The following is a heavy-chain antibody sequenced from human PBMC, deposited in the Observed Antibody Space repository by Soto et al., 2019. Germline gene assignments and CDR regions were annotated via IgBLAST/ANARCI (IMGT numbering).Heavy chain of an antibody. CDR1: GYSFTSYW. V-gene: IGHV5-10-1*01. J-gene: IGHJ6*02. CDR3: ARRSRFLGVDDYYGMDV. Sequence: PGESLKISCQGSGYSFTSYWISWVRQMPGKGLEWMGRVDPSDSYTNYSPSFQGHVTISADQSISTAYLQWSSLKASDTAMYYCARRSRFLGVDDYYGMDVWGQGTTVTVSS. CDR2: VDPSDSYT. D-gene: IGHD3-3*01.